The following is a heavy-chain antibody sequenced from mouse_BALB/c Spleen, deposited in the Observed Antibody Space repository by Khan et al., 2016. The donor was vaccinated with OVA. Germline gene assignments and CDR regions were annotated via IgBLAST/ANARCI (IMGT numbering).Heavy chain of an antibody. J-gene: IGHJ2*01. CDR3: ARGNYYGYYVDY. Sequence: EVQLQESGPGLVKPSQSLSLTCTVTGYSITSGYAWNWIRQFPGNNLEWMGYISYSGVTSYTPSIKSRISITRATSKNLFFLKLNYVTNEDTATYDCARGNYYGYYVDYWGQGTTLTVSS. D-gene: IGHD1-1*01. V-gene: IGHV3-2*02. CDR2: ISYSGVT. CDR1: GYSITSGYA.